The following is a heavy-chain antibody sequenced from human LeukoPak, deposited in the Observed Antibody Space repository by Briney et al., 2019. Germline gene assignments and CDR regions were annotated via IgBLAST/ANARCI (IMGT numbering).Heavy chain of an antibody. D-gene: IGHD3-9*01. J-gene: IGHJ6*04. CDR2: ISSNGGST. CDR3: VKDQLTGPLGYGMDV. Sequence: GGSLRLSCSASGFTFSSYAMHWVRQAPGKGLEYVSAISSNGGSTYYADSVKGRFTISRDNSKNTLYLQMSSLRAEDTAVYYCVKDQLTGPLGYGMDVWGKGATVTVSS. V-gene: IGHV3-64D*06. CDR1: GFTFSSYA.